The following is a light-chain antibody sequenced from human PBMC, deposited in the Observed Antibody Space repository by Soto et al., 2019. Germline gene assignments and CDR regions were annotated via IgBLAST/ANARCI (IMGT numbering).Light chain of an antibody. CDR3: QQYGSSPGT. J-gene: IGKJ1*01. Sequence: EIVLTQSPGTLSLSPGERATLSCRASQSVSSSYLAWYQQKPGQAPRLLIYGAASRATDIPDRFSGSGSGTDFTITISRLEPEDVAVYYWQQYGSSPGTFGQGTKVEIK. CDR2: GAA. V-gene: IGKV3-20*01. CDR1: QSVSSSY.